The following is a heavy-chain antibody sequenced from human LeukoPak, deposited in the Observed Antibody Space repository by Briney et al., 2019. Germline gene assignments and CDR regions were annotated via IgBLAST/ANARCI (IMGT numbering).Heavy chain of an antibody. CDR3: AREGPYDIVVVPAAISGGMDV. J-gene: IGHJ6*02. Sequence: GGSLRLSCAASGFTFSSYAMSLVRQAPGKGLEWVAVIWYDGSNKYYADSVKGRFTISRDNSKNTLYLQMNSLRAEDTAVYYCAREGPYDIVVVPAAISGGMDVWGQGTTVTVSS. D-gene: IGHD2-2*01. CDR2: IWYDGSNK. CDR1: GFTFSSYA. V-gene: IGHV3-33*08.